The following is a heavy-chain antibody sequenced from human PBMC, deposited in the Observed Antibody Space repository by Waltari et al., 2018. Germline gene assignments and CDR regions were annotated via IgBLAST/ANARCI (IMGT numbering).Heavy chain of an antibody. CDR1: GFTVSSNY. CDR2: IYSGGST. D-gene: IGHD1-26*01. Sequence: EVQLVESGGGLIQPGGSLRLSCAASGFTVSSNYMSWSRQAPGKGLEWVSVIYSGGSTYYADAVKGRFTISRDNSKNTLYLQMNSLRAEDTAVYYCARDPVGHDAFDIWGQGTMVTVSS. V-gene: IGHV3-53*01. CDR3: ARDPVGHDAFDI. J-gene: IGHJ3*02.